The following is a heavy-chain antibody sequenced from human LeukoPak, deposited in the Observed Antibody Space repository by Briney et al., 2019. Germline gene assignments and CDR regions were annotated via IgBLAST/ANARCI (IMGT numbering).Heavy chain of an antibody. V-gene: IGHV1-69*13. CDR1: GGTFSSYT. D-gene: IGHD6-25*01. CDR3: ARAAAREQSMYYFDY. Sequence: SVKVSCKASGGTFSSYTINWVRQAPGQGLEWMGGIIPIFGTANYAQKFQGRVTITADESTSTAYMELSSLRSEDTAVYYCARAAAREQSMYYFDYWGQGTLVTVSS. J-gene: IGHJ4*02. CDR2: IIPIFGTA.